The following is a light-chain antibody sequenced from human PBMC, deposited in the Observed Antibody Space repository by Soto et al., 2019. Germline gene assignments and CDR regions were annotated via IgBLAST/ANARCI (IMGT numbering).Light chain of an antibody. CDR1: QTIDHY. CDR2: TIS. CDR3: QQNYISPWT. Sequence: DVQMTQSPSTLSASVGDRVTITCRASQTIDHYLNWYQQKPGQAPKFLIYTISKLQSGVPSRFSGSGSGKDFTLTISSLQPEDFATYYCQQNYISPWTFGKGTKVEIK. V-gene: IGKV1-39*01. J-gene: IGKJ1*01.